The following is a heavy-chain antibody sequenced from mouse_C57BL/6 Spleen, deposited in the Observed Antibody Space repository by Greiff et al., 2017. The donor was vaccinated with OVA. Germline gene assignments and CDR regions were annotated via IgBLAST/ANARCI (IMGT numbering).Heavy chain of an antibody. D-gene: IGHD2-4*01. CDR2: ISDGGSYT. Sequence: EVKLQESGGGLVKPGGSLKLSCAASGFTFSSYAMSWVRQTPEKRLEWVATISDGGSYTYYPDNVKGRFTISRDNAKNNLYLQMSHLKSEDTAMYYCARGYDYDGLWFAYWGQGTLVTVSA. J-gene: IGHJ3*01. CDR3: ARGYDYDGLWFAY. V-gene: IGHV5-4*03. CDR1: GFTFSSYA.